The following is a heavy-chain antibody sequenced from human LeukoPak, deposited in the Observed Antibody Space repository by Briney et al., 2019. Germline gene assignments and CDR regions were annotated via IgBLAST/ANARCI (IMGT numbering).Heavy chain of an antibody. Sequence: ASVKVSCKVSGYTLTELSMHWVRQAPGKGLEWMGGFDPEDGETIYAQKFQGRVTMTEDTSTDTAYMELSSLRSEDTAVYYCATTLGGAIFGVVITPFDYWGQGTLVTVSS. CDR3: ATTLGGAIFGVVITPFDY. V-gene: IGHV1-24*01. D-gene: IGHD3-3*01. CDR2: FDPEDGET. CDR1: GYTLTELS. J-gene: IGHJ4*02.